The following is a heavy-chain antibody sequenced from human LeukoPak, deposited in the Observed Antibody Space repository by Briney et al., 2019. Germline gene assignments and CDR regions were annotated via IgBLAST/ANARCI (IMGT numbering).Heavy chain of an antibody. Sequence: GASVKVSRKVSGYTLTELSMHGVRQPPGKGFEWMGGFDPEDGETIYAQMFQDRVTMTADTSTDTAYMELSTLTSEATAVYYCATEISGYGTDYSGQGSLVTVSS. V-gene: IGHV1-24*01. CDR3: ATEISGYGTDY. J-gene: IGHJ4*02. CDR1: GYTLTELS. D-gene: IGHD3-22*01. CDR2: FDPEDGET.